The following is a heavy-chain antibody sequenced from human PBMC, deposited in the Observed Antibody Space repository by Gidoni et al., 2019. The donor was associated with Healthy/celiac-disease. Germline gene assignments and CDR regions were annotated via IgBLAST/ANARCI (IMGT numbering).Heavy chain of an antibody. J-gene: IGHJ4*02. V-gene: IGHV4-30-4*01. Sequence: QVQLQEWGPVLVKPSQPLSPPCTVSGGSLSSGDYYWSWIPQPPGKALEWIGYIYYSGSTYYNPSLKSLVTISFDTSKNQFSLKLSSVTAADTTVYYCARDGGGSNGDYWGQGTLVTVSS. CDR1: GGSLSSGDYY. CDR2: IYYSGST. D-gene: IGHD2-15*01. CDR3: ARDGGGSNGDY.